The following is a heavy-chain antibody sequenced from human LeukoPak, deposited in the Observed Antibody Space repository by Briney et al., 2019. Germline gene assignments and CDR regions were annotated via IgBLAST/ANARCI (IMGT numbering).Heavy chain of an antibody. CDR2: IYYSGST. D-gene: IGHD2-15*01. Sequence: SETLSLTCTVSGGSISSSSYYWGWIRQPPGKGLEWIGSIYYSGSTYYNPSLKSRVTISVDTSKNQFSLKLSSVTAADTAVYYCARDTSRVVAATGFDPWGQGTLVTVSS. CDR1: GGSISSSSYY. V-gene: IGHV4-39*02. J-gene: IGHJ5*02. CDR3: ARDTSRVVAATGFDP.